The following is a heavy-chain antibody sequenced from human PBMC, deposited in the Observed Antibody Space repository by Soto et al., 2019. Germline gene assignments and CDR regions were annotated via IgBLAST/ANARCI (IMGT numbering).Heavy chain of an antibody. CDR1: GGSVSNSNYY. Sequence: PSETLSLTCTVSGGSVSNSNYYWGWIRQSPGKGLEWIGSVYYRGRSYFKSSVKSRVTISVDTSKNQFSLNLNSVTASDTAAYFCVSQRTSVLTQAYFDYWGPGALVTVSS. V-gene: IGHV4-39*01. CDR3: VSQRTSVLTQAYFDY. D-gene: IGHD2-8*01. CDR2: VYYRGRS. J-gene: IGHJ4*02.